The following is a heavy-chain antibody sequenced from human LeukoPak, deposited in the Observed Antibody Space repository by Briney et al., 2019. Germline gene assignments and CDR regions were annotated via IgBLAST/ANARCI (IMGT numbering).Heavy chain of an antibody. CDR1: GFTFSASG. CDR3: TSQREDYVWGSYRYNYYNYYMDV. J-gene: IGHJ6*03. V-gene: IGHV3-73*01. D-gene: IGHD3-16*02. CDR2: IRSKANSYAT. Sequence: PGGSLRLSCAASGFTFSASGMHWVRQAPGKGLEWIGRIRSKANSYATVYTASVKGRFTISRDDSKNMAYLQMNSLQTEDTAVYYCTSQREDYVWGSYRYNYYNYYMDVWGKGTTVTISS.